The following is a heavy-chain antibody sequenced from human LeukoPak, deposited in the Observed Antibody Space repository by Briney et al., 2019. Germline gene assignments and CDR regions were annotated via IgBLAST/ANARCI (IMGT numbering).Heavy chain of an antibody. CDR2: ISPSSSTI. J-gene: IGHJ4*02. CDR1: GFTFTTYS. Sequence: GGSLRLSCAASGFTFTTYSMNWVRQAPGKGLEWVSYISPSSSTIYYADSVKGRFTISRDNANNSVYLQMNSLRVEDTAVYYCARDFRFHDDYWGQGTLVTVSS. CDR3: ARDFRFHDDY. V-gene: IGHV3-48*04.